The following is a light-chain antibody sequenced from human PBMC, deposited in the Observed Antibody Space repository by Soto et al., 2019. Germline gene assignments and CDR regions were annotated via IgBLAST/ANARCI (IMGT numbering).Light chain of an antibody. J-gene: IGLJ1*01. V-gene: IGLV2-14*01. CDR3: SSYTSRSTGV. CDR1: SSDIGGYNY. CDR2: DVS. Sequence: QSALTQPASVSGSPGQSITLSCPGTSSDIGGYNYVSWYQQHPGKAPKLMIYDVSNRPSGVSNRFSGSKSGNTASLTISGLQAEDEADYYCSSYTSRSTGVFGTGTKVTVL.